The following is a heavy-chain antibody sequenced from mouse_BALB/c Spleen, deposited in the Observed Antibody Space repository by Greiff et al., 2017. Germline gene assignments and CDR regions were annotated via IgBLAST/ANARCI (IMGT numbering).Heavy chain of an antibody. D-gene: IGHD2-1*01. V-gene: IGHV5-4*02. CDR1: GFTFSDYY. CDR2: ISDGGSYT. Sequence: EVMLVESGGGLVKPGGSLKLSCAASGFTFSDYYMYWVRQTPEKRLEWVATISDGGSYTYYPDSVKGRFTISRDNAKNNLYLQMSSLKSEDTAMYYCASPEGGNYGAMDYWGQGTSVTVSS. CDR3: ASPEGGNYGAMDY. J-gene: IGHJ4*01.